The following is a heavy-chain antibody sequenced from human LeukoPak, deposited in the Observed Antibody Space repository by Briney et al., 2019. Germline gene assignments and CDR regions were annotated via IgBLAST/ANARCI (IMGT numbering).Heavy chain of an antibody. CDR2: INPNSGGT. CDR1: GYTFTGYY. V-gene: IGHV1-2*02. J-gene: IGHJ4*02. D-gene: IGHD5-18*01. Sequence: GASVKVSCKASGYTFTGYYMHWVRQAPGQGLEWMGWINPNSGGTNYAQKFQGRVTMTRDTSISTAYMELSRLRSDDTAVYYCAREGQSGIQLWYFDYWGQGTLVTVSS. CDR3: AREGQSGIQLWYFDY.